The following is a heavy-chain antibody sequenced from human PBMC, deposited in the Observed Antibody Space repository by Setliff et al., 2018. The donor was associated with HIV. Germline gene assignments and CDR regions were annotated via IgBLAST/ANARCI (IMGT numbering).Heavy chain of an antibody. CDR2: IYTSGSA. V-gene: IGHV4-61*02. Sequence: SETLSLTCTVSGGSISSGTYYWSWIRQPAGKALEWIGRIYTSGSANSNPSLKSRVTISVDTSKNQVSLKLSSVTAADTAVYYCARDSPNANFGVVISDVWGQGTTVTVSS. D-gene: IGHD3-3*01. J-gene: IGHJ6*02. CDR1: GGSISSGTYY. CDR3: ARDSPNANFGVVISDV.